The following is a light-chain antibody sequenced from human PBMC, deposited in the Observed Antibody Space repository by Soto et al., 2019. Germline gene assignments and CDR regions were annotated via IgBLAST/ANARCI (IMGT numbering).Light chain of an antibody. V-gene: IGKV1-5*01. CDR2: DVS. Sequence: DIQMTQSPSTLSASVGDRVTITCRAIQSIGDSLAWYQQKPGKAPYLLISDVSSLQRGVPSRFSGSGSGTDFTLTISSLQPEDFAPYYCPQATSLPIPFGGGTKV. J-gene: IGKJ4*01. CDR3: PQATSLPIP. CDR1: QSIGDS.